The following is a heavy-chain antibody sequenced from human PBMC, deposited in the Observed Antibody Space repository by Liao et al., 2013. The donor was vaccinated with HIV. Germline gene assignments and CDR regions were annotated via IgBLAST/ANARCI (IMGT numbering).Heavy chain of an antibody. CDR1: GGSISSGSYY. Sequence: QVQLQESGPGLVKPSQTLSLTCTVSGGSISSGSYYWSWIRQPAGKGLEWIGRIYTSGSTNYNPSLKSRVTISVDTSKNQFSLKLSSVTAADTAVYYCARDISGYYYYYYYMDVWGQRDRRSPSP. J-gene: IGHJ6*03. CDR3: ARDISGYYYYYYYMDV. D-gene: IGHD5-12*01. V-gene: IGHV4-61*02. CDR2: IYTSGST.